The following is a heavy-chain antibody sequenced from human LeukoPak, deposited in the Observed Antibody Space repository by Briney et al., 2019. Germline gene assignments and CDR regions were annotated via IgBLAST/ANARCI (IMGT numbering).Heavy chain of an antibody. CDR1: GYTFTSYG. CDR2: ISAYNGNT. D-gene: IGHD3-22*01. Sequence: ASVKVSCKASGYTFTSYGISWVRQAPGQGLEWMGWISAYNGNTNYAQKLQGRVTMTTDTFTSTAYMELRSLRSDDTAVYYCARDTPYYYDSSGYYDYWGQGTLVTVSS. CDR3: ARDTPYYYDSSGYYDY. J-gene: IGHJ4*02. V-gene: IGHV1-18*01.